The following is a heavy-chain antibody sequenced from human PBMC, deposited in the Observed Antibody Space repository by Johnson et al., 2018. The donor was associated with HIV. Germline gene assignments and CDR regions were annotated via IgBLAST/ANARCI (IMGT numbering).Heavy chain of an antibody. CDR1: GFTFSSYA. CDR3: ARDNWNEDI. Sequence: QVQLVESGGGVVQPGRSLRLSCAASGFTFSSYAMHWVCQAPEKGLEWVADIKCDGSEKYYVDSVKGRFTISRDNSKNTLYLQMNSLRAEDTAVYYCARDNWNEDIWGQGTMVTVSS. V-gene: IGHV3-30*04. CDR2: IKCDGSEK. D-gene: IGHD1-20*01. J-gene: IGHJ3*02.